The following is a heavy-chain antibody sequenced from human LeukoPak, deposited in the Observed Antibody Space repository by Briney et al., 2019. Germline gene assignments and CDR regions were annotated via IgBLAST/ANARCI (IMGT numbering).Heavy chain of an antibody. CDR1: GASISSYY. V-gene: IGHV4-59*08. J-gene: IGHJ4*02. D-gene: IGHD2-21*01. CDR3: ARHYSSDPFDY. Sequence: SETLSLTCSVSGASISSYYWSWIRQPPGKGLEWIGYIDYSGSTNYSPSLKSRVTISADTSKNQFSLKLTSLTAADTALYFCARHYSSDPFDYWGQGTLVTVAS. CDR2: IDYSGST.